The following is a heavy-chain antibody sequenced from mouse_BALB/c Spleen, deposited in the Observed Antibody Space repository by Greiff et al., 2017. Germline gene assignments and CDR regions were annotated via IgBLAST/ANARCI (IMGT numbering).Heavy chain of an antibody. CDR3: ARSLYYRYDGFYAMDY. CDR1: GYSITSDYA. J-gene: IGHJ4*01. CDR2: ISYSGST. D-gene: IGHD2-14*01. Sequence: EVQLQESGPGLVKPSQSLSLTCTVTGYSITSDYAWNWIRQFPGNKLEWMGYISYSGSTSYNPSLKSRISITRDTSKNQFFLQLNSVTTEDTATYYCARSLYYRYDGFYAMDYWGQGTSVTVSS. V-gene: IGHV3-2*02.